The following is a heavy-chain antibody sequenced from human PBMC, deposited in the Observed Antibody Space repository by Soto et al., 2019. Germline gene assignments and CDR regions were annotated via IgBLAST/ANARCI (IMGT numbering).Heavy chain of an antibody. Sequence: QVQLQQWGAGLLKPSETLSLTCAVYGGSFTDYYWSWIRQPPGKGLEWIGEINHVGSINYNPSLKSRFITAVDTSKKQFSLKLSSVTAAYPAVYYCASVYCTGGSCFSIDSWGQGTLVTVSS. D-gene: IGHD2-15*01. CDR2: INHVGSI. CDR3: ASVYCTGGSCFSIDS. V-gene: IGHV4-34*01. CDR1: GGSFTDYY. J-gene: IGHJ4*02.